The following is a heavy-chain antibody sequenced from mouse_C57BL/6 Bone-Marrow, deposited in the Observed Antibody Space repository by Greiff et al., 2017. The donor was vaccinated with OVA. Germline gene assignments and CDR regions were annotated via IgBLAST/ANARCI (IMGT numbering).Heavy chain of an antibody. J-gene: IGHJ4*01. D-gene: IGHD2-5*01. Sequence: QVQLKESGAELVRPGASVTLSCKASGYTFTDYEMHWVKQTPVHGLEWIGAIDPETGGTAYNQKFKGKAILTADKSSSTAYMELRSLTSEDSAVYYCTRGYSNYYAMDYWRQGTSVTVSS. CDR2: IDPETGGT. CDR1: GYTFTDYE. CDR3: TRGYSNYYAMDY. V-gene: IGHV1-15*01.